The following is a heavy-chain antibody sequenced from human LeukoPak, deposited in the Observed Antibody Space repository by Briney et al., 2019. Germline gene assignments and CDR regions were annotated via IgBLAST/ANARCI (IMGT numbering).Heavy chain of an antibody. CDR2: INPNSGGT. CDR3: ARAGVWFGEITDY. Sequence: ASVKVSCKASGYTFTGYYMHWVRQAPGQGLEWMGWINPNSGGTNYAQKFQGRVTMTRDTSISIAYIELSRLRSDDTAVYYCARAGVWFGEITDYWGQGTLVTVSS. V-gene: IGHV1-2*02. CDR1: GYTFTGYY. J-gene: IGHJ4*02. D-gene: IGHD3-10*01.